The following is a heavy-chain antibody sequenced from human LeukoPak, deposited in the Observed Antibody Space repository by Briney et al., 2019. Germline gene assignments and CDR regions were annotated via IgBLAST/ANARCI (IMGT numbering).Heavy chain of an antibody. Sequence: LRLSCTASGFTFGDYAMSWFRQTPGKGLEWIGEINHSGSTNYNPSLKSRVTISVDTSKKQFPLQLTSVTAADTTIYYCARVTVGALDYWGQGTLVTVSS. D-gene: IGHD1-26*01. CDR3: ARVTVGALDY. J-gene: IGHJ4*02. CDR2: INHSGST. V-gene: IGHV4-34*01. CDR1: GFTFGDYA.